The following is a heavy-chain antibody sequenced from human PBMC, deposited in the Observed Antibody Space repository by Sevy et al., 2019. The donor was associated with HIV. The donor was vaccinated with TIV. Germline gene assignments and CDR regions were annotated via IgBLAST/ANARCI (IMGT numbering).Heavy chain of an antibody. CDR1: GFSVSSDNY. V-gene: IGHV4-38-2*02. Sequence: SKTLSLTCTVSGFSVSSDNYWGWLRQSPGKGLQWIGSSYHSGTTYYNSSLNSRVTISVDTSRNRFSLRLNSVTAADTALYFCAREGRVFYGSGTYYNDWYFDLWGRGTLVTVSS. J-gene: IGHJ2*01. D-gene: IGHD3-10*01. CDR3: AREGRVFYGSGTYYNDWYFDL. CDR2: SYHSGTT.